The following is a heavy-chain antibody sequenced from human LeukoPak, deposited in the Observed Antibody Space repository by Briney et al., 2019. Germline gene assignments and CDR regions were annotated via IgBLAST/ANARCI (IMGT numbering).Heavy chain of an antibody. D-gene: IGHD4-17*01. Sequence: NPSETLSLTCTVSGGSISSYYWSWIRQPPGKGLEWIGYIYYSGSTNYNPSLKSRVTISVDTSKNQFSLKLSSVTAADTAVYYCARDGRDNYGDSYNWFDPWGQGTLVTVSS. CDR2: IYYSGST. J-gene: IGHJ5*02. CDR1: GGSISSYY. CDR3: ARDGRDNYGDSYNWFDP. V-gene: IGHV4-59*01.